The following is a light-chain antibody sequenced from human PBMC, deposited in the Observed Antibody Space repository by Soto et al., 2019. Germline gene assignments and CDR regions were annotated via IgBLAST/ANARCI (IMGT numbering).Light chain of an antibody. Sequence: QSVLTQPPSVSGAPGERVTISCTGSSSNIGAGYDVHWYQQLPGTAPKLVISTNNNRPSGVPDRFSGSKSGTSASLAITGVQAEDEADSDCPAWEDSLNGVVFGGGTKLTVL. CDR2: TNN. V-gene: IGLV1-40*01. CDR1: SSNIGAGYD. J-gene: IGLJ2*01. CDR3: PAWEDSLNGVV.